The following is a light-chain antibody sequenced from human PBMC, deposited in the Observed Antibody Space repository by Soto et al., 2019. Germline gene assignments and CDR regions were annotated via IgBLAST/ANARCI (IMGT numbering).Light chain of an antibody. V-gene: IGLV2-14*01. CDR3: SSYTSSSTLEV. J-gene: IGLJ1*01. Sequence: QSVLTQPASVSGSPGQSITISCTGTSSDVGGYKYVSWYKQHPGKAHKLMIYDVSNRPSGVSYRFSGSKSGNTASLTISGLQAEDEADYYCSSYTSSSTLEVFGTGTKVTVL. CDR2: DVS. CDR1: SSDVGGYKY.